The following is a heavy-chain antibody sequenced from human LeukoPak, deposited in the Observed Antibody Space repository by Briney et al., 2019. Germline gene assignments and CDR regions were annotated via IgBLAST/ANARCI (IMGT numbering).Heavy chain of an antibody. CDR1: GFTFSSYA. J-gene: IGHJ6*03. CDR3: AKSWASSYYYYYMDV. CDR2: ISGSGGST. Sequence: GGSLRLSCAASGFTFSSYAMSWVRQAPGKGLEWVSAISGSGGSTYYADSVKGRFTISRDNSKNTLYLQMNSLRAEDTAVYYCAKSWASSYYYYYMDVWGKGTTVTVSS. V-gene: IGHV3-23*01. D-gene: IGHD6-13*01.